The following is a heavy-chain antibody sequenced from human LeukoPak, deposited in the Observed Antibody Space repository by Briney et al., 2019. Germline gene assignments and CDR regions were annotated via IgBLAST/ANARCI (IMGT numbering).Heavy chain of an antibody. V-gene: IGHV4-59*01. CDR3: AVYCSSTSCYNAFDI. CDR1: GGSISSYY. D-gene: IGHD2-2*02. Sequence: SETLSLTCTGSGGSISSYYWSWIRQPPGKGLEWIGYIYYSGSTNYNPSLTSRVTISVDTSKNQFSLKLSSVTAADTAVYYCAVYCSSTSCYNAFDIWGQGTMVTVSS. CDR2: IYYSGST. J-gene: IGHJ3*02.